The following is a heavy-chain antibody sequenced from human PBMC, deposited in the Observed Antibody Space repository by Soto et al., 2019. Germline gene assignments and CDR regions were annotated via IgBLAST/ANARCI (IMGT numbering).Heavy chain of an antibody. V-gene: IGHV3-74*01. CDR3: IRELAHCGGDCLLY. Sequence: EVQLVESGGGLVQSGGSRRLSCAASGFTFSNYWMHWVRQAPGKGLGWVSRIDSDGSMRNYADSVKGRFTISRDNAKNTLYLQMNSLRVEDTAVYYCIRELAHCGGDCLLYWGQGALVTVSS. CDR2: IDSDGSMR. CDR1: GFTFSNYW. J-gene: IGHJ4*02. D-gene: IGHD2-21*02.